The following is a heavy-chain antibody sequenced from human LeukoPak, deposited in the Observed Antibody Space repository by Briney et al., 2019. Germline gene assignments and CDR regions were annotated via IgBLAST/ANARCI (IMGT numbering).Heavy chain of an antibody. D-gene: IGHD6-19*01. J-gene: IGHJ6*02. CDR1: GFTFSSYD. Sequence: PGGSLRLSCAASGFTFSSYDMHWVRQATGKGLEWVSAIGTAGDTYYPGSVKGRFTISRENAKNSSYLQMNSLGAGDTAVYYCARVETDSSGWPYGMDVWGQGTTVTVSS. CDR2: IGTAGDT. CDR3: ARVETDSSGWPYGMDV. V-gene: IGHV3-13*01.